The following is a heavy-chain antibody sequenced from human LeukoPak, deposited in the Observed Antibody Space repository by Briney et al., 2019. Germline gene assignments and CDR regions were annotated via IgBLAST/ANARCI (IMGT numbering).Heavy chain of an antibody. CDR1: GGSISSSTYY. CDR3: ARLPSSSWLNWFDP. CDR2: VYYSGST. Sequence: SETLSLTCTVSGGSISSSTYYWGWIRHPPGKGLEWVGNVYYSGSTYYNPSLKSRVTISVDTSKRHFSLKLTSVTAADTAVYYCARLPSSSWLNWFDPWGQGTLVTVSS. D-gene: IGHD6-13*01. V-gene: IGHV4-39*02. J-gene: IGHJ5*02.